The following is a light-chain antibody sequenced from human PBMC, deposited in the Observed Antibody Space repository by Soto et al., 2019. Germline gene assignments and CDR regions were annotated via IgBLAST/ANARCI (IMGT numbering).Light chain of an antibody. CDR3: AAWDDSLNGPYV. J-gene: IGLJ1*01. CDR1: SSNIGSNT. Sequence: QSVLTQPPSASGTPGQRVTISCSGSSSNIGSNTVNWYQHLPGTAPKLLIYSNNQRPSGVPDRFSGSKSGTSASLAISGLQSEDEDDYYCAAWDDSLNGPYVFCTGTKLTVL. CDR2: SNN. V-gene: IGLV1-44*01.